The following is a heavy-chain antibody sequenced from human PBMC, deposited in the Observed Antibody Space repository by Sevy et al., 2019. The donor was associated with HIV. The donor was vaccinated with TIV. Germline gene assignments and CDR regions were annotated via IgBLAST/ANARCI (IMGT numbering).Heavy chain of an antibody. CDR3: AREDIVLGEDNYYGIDV. CDR1: GFSFDDYT. D-gene: IGHD2-15*01. V-gene: IGHV3-20*04. J-gene: IGHJ6*02. Sequence: GGSLRLSCAASGFSFDDYTMNWVRQAPGKGLEWVSGITWNGDNIVYAESVKGRFTVSRDNDKTSLFLQMDSLRAEDTAVYYCAREDIVLGEDNYYGIDVWGQGTTVTVSS. CDR2: ITWNGDNI.